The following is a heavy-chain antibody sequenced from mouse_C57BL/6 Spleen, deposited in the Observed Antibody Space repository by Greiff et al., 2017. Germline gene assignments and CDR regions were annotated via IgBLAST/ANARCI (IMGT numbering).Heavy chain of an antibody. CDR3: ARDYFDY. V-gene: IGHV1-7*01. CDR2: INPSSGYT. CDR1: GYTFTSYW. J-gene: IGHJ2*01. Sequence: VQLQQSGAELAKPGASVKLSCKASGYTFTSYWMHWVKQRPGQGLEWIGYINPSSGYTKYNQKFKDKATLTAYKSSSTAYMQLSSLTYEDSAVYYCARDYFDYWGQGTTLTVSS.